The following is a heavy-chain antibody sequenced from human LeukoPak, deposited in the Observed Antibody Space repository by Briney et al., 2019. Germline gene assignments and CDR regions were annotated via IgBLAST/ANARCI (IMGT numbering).Heavy chain of an antibody. CDR3: ARDSGYSGYDLRCDY. V-gene: IGHV1-69*13. Sequence: SVKVSCKASGGTFSSYAISWVRQAPGQGLEWTGGIIPIFGTANYAQKFQGRVTITADESTSTAYMELSSLRSEDTAVYYCARDSGYSGYDLRCDYWGQGTLVTVSS. D-gene: IGHD5-12*01. J-gene: IGHJ4*02. CDR1: GGTFSSYA. CDR2: IIPIFGTA.